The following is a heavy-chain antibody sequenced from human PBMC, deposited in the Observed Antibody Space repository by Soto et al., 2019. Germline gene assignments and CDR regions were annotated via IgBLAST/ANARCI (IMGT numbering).Heavy chain of an antibody. D-gene: IGHD3-9*01. CDR1: GFTFSSYW. CDR3: ATRVDILTGYYDWPTPA. Sequence: EVQLVESGGGLVQPGGSLRLSCAASGFTFSSYWMSWVRQAPGKGLEWVANIKQDGSEKYYVDSVKGRFTISRDNAKNSLYLQMNSLRAEDTAVYYCATRVDILTGYYDWPTPAWGQGTLVTVSS. CDR2: IKQDGSEK. J-gene: IGHJ5*02. V-gene: IGHV3-7*05.